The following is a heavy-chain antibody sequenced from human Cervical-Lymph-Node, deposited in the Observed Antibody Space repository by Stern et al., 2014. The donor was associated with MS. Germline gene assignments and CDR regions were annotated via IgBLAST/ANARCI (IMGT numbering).Heavy chain of an antibody. D-gene: IGHD3-22*01. V-gene: IGHV5-51*01. Sequence: EVHLVESGAEVKKPGESLKISCKTSGYSFSNFWIGWVRQMPGKGLEWMGIIYPGDSDTTYSPSFQGQVNISADESINTPYLQRRSLKAADTAMYYCARRRDSGGYDTFDIWGQGTMVIVSS. CDR1: GYSFSNFW. CDR2: IYPGDSDT. CDR3: ARRRDSGGYDTFDI. J-gene: IGHJ3*02.